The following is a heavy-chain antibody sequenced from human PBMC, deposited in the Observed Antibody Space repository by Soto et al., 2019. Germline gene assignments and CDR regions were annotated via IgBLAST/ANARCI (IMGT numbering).Heavy chain of an antibody. D-gene: IGHD3-22*01. V-gene: IGHV3-73*01. Sequence: PGGSLRLSCAASGFTFSGSAMHWVRQASGTGLEWVGRIRSQPNSYATAYAASVKGRFTISRDDSKNTAYLQMNSLKTEDTAVYYCTGDYYDSSGYGPVGAFDIWGQGTMVT. CDR2: IRSQPNSYAT. CDR1: GFTFSGSA. J-gene: IGHJ3*02. CDR3: TGDYYDSSGYGPVGAFDI.